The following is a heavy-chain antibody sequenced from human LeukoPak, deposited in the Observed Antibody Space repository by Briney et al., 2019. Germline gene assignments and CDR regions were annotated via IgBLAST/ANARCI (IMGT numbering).Heavy chain of an antibody. V-gene: IGHV1-69*06. CDR3: AREGEYYSESGNLVDASDV. CDR2: IAPISGTP. J-gene: IGHJ3*01. D-gene: IGHD3-10*01. CDR1: GGTFTHYV. Sequence: SVKVSCKASGGTFTHYVISWVRQAPGQGLEWMGGIAPISGTPLYSQRYQGRVTISADTSTNTAYMEMSSVTFEDTAVYYCAREGEYYSESGNLVDASDVWGQGTMVIVSA.